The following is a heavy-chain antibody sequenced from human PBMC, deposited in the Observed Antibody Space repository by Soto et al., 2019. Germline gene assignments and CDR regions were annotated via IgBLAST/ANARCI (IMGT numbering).Heavy chain of an antibody. V-gene: IGHV4-39*01. CDR1: GGSISSSSYY. CDR2: IYYSGST. D-gene: IGHD6-13*01. Sequence: SETLSLTCTVSGGSISSSSYYWGWIRQPPGKGLEWIGSIYYSGSTYYNPSLKSRVTISVDTSKNQFSLKLSSVTAADTAVYYCARHRPIAAAGLTDGYFDYWGQGTLVTVSS. J-gene: IGHJ4*02. CDR3: ARHRPIAAAGLTDGYFDY.